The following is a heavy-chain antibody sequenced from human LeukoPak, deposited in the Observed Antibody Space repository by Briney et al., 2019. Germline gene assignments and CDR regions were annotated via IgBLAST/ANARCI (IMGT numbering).Heavy chain of an antibody. Sequence: GGSLRLSCAASGFTFSSYAMSWVRQAPGKGLEWVSAISGSGGSTYYADSVKGRFTISRDNSKNTLYLQMNSLRAEDTAVYYCAKDISVTWKNYYDYWGQGTLVTVSS. J-gene: IGHJ4*02. D-gene: IGHD4-4*01. V-gene: IGHV3-23*01. CDR1: GFTFSSYA. CDR3: AKDISVTWKNYYDY. CDR2: ISGSGGST.